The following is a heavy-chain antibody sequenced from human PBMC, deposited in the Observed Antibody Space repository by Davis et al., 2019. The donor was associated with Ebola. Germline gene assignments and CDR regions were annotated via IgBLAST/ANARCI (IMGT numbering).Heavy chain of an antibody. CDR1: GFPFRTYG. Sequence: GESLKISCAASGFPFRTYGMNWVRQAPGKGLEWVAYTTSDSSDIFYADSVKGRFTLFKDNARNVLYLQMNVLRHEETAVYYCARDLGAKSGTTIGDSWGQGTLVTVSS. V-gene: IGHV3-48*02. CDR3: ARDLGAKSGTTIGDS. CDR2: TTSDSSDI. J-gene: IGHJ4*02. D-gene: IGHD1-26*01.